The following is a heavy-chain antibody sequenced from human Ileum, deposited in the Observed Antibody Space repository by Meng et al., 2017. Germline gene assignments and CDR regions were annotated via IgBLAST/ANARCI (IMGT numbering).Heavy chain of an antibody. CDR3: AKNPGYSSGSYYFDY. J-gene: IGHJ4*02. V-gene: IGHV3-23*05. CDR1: GFTFSSYA. Sequence: EVQLLESGGGFVQPGGSLRLSCAASGFTFSSYAMSWFRQAPGKGLEWVGNSTYYADSVKGRFTISRDDSKNTLYLRMNSLRAEDTAVYFCAKNPGYSSGSYYFDYWGQGTLVTVSS. D-gene: IGHD5-18*01. CDR2: GNST.